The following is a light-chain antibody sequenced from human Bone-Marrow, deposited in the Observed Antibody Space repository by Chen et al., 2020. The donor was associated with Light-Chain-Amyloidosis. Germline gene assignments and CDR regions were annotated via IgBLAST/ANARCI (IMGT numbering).Light chain of an antibody. Sequence: DIQMTQSHSSLSASVGDRVTITCRASQSISSSLNWYQQKPGKPPKVLIYSASNLHSGVPSRFSGSGSATDFTLTISSLQPEDFATYYCQQSYSTLSITFGQGTRLEIK. CDR3: QQSYSTLSIT. CDR2: SAS. CDR1: QSISSS. V-gene: IGKV1-39*01. J-gene: IGKJ5*01.